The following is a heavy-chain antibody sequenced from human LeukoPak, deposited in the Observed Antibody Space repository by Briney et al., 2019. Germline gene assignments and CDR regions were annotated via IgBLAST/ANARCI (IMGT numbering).Heavy chain of an antibody. CDR2: TLYDGRKE. V-gene: IGHV3-30*04. CDR3: ARDGIEYGSGSFYTH. D-gene: IGHD3-10*01. CDR1: GLTLSSFP. Sequence: GGSLRLSCAASGLTLSSFPMHWVRQAPGKGLEWVALTLYDGRKEYYADSVKGRFTISRDNSKNTLYLQMNSLRPEDTAVYYCARDGIEYGSGSFYTHWGQGTLVTVSS. J-gene: IGHJ4*02.